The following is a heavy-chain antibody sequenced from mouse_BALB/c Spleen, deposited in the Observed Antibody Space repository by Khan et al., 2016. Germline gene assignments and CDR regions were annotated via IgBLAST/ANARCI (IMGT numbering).Heavy chain of an antibody. Sequence: QVQLQQSGTELPRPGASVKLSCKASGYTFTDYYLHWVKQRTGQGLEWIGEIFPGSGNTYYNEKFKGKASLTADTSSSTAYMQLSSLTSEDSAVYFCARSYYGYFAMDYWGHGASVIVSS. CDR3: ARSYYGYFAMDY. CDR2: IFPGSGNT. V-gene: IGHV1-77*01. CDR1: GYTFTDYY. J-gene: IGHJ4*01. D-gene: IGHD1-2*01.